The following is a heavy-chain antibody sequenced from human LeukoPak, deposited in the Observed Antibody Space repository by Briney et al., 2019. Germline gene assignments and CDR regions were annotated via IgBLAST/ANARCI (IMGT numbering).Heavy chain of an antibody. D-gene: IGHD2-15*01. Sequence: SETLSLTCAVYGGSFSGYYWSWIRQPPGKGLEWIGEINHSGSTNYNPSFKSRVTISVDTSKNQFSLRLTSVTATDTAVYFCARKTRYCSTGRCNWDAWGQGILVTASS. CDR3: ARKTRYCSTGRCNWDA. CDR1: GGSFSGYY. J-gene: IGHJ5*02. V-gene: IGHV4-34*01. CDR2: INHSGST.